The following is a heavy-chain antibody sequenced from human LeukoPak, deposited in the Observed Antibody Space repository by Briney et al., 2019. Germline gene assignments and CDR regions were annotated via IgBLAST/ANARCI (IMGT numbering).Heavy chain of an antibody. V-gene: IGHV1-46*01. CDR3: VRVVTPSAYDI. Sequence: GASVKVSCKASGYTFTSYYIHWVRQAPGQGLEWMGIINPSGGSTTYAQILQGRVTMTRDTSTSTVYMGLSSLRSEDTAVYYCVRVVTPSAYDIWGQGTMVTVSS. J-gene: IGHJ3*02. CDR1: GYTFTSYY. CDR2: INPSGGST. D-gene: IGHD2-21*02.